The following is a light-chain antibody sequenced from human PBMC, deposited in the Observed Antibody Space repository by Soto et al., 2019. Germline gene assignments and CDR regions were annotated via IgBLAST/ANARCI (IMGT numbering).Light chain of an antibody. CDR3: QSYDSSLSGRYVV. J-gene: IGLJ2*01. CDR2: GNS. V-gene: IGLV1-40*01. Sequence: QPVLTQPPSVSGAPGQRVTISCTGSSSNIGAGYDVHWYQQLPGTAPKLLIYGNSNRPSGVPDRFSGSKSGTSASLAITGLQAEDEADYYCQSYDSSLSGRYVVFGGGTKVTVL. CDR1: SSNIGAGYD.